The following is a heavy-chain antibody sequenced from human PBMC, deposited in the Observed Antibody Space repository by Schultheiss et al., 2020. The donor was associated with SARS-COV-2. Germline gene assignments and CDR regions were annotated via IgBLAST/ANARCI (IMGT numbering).Heavy chain of an antibody. V-gene: IGHV4-59*08. J-gene: IGHJ4*02. D-gene: IGHD4-23*01. Sequence: SETLSLTCTVSGVSVSTYCWNWIRQPPGKGLEWIGYIYYSGRIFYNPSLKSRLTISVDTSKNQFSLKLTSVTAADTAVYYCARRRSDGNWYLDTWGQGTLVTVSS. CDR3: ARRRSDGNWYLDT. CDR2: IYYSGRI. CDR1: GVSVSTYC.